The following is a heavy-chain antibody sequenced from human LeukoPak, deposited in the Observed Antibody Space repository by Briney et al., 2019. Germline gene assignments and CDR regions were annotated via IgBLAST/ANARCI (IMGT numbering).Heavy chain of an antibody. V-gene: IGHV3-33*01. J-gene: IGHJ4*02. CDR1: GFTFSSYG. Sequence: GGSLRLSCAASGFTFSSYGMHWVRQAPGKGLEWVALIWYDGSNKHYADSVKGRLTISRDNSKNTLYLQMNSLRAEDTAVYYCAREGPRGNSQFDYWGQGTLVTVSS. CDR3: AREGPRGNSQFDY. CDR2: IWYDGSNK. D-gene: IGHD2/OR15-2a*01.